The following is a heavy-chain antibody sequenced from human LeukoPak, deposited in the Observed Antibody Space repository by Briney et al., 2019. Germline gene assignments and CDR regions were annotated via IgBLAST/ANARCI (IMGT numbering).Heavy chain of an antibody. CDR1: GFTFSSYW. V-gene: IGHV3-7*01. J-gene: IGHJ5*02. Sequence: GGSLRLSCAASGFTFSSYWMSWVRQAPGKGLEWVANIKLDGSEKYYVDSVKCRFTISRDNAKNSLYLQMNSLRAEDTAVYYCARDALRDDYGDYRDWFDPWGQGTLVTVSS. CDR2: IKLDGSEK. CDR3: ARDALRDDYGDYRDWFDP. D-gene: IGHD4-17*01.